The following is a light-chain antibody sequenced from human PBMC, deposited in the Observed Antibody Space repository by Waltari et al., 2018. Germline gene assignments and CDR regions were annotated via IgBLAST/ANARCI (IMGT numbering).Light chain of an antibody. CDR3: QHYSNWPFT. J-gene: IGKJ3*01. V-gene: IGKV3-15*01. Sequence: IVLTQSPATLSLSPGERATLSCRASQSVSSSLAWYQQKPGQTPRLIIYGASSRTTGIPDRISGSGSGTDFTLTISSLEPEDFAVYSCQHYSNWPFTFGPGTKLDIK. CDR1: QSVSSS. CDR2: GAS.